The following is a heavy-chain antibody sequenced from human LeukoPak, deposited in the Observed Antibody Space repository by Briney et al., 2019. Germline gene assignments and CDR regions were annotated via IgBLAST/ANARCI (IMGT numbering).Heavy chain of an antibody. CDR1: GGSFSGYY. V-gene: IGHV4-34*01. CDR2: INHSGST. CDR3: AREYSSAFDY. J-gene: IGHJ4*02. D-gene: IGHD6-19*01. Sequence: SETLSLTCAVYGGSFSGYYWSWIRQPPGKGLEWIGEINHSGSTNYNPSLESRVTISVDTSKNQFSLRLSSVTAADTAVYYCAREYSSAFDYWGQGTLVTVSS.